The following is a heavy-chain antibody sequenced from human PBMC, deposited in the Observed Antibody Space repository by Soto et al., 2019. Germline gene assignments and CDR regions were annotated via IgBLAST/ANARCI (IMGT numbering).Heavy chain of an antibody. CDR3: ANDFKAWDAVAVDY. J-gene: IGHJ4*02. Sequence: EVQLVESGGGLVQPGKSLRLSCAASGFTFDDYAMHWVRQAPGKGLEWVSGISWNSGRTGYVASVKGRFTISRANAKNALYLQLSSLRAEDKGFYDWANDFKAWDAVAVDYWGQGTLVTVSS. CDR1: GFTFDDYA. CDR2: ISWNSGRT. D-gene: IGHD6-19*01. V-gene: IGHV3-9*01.